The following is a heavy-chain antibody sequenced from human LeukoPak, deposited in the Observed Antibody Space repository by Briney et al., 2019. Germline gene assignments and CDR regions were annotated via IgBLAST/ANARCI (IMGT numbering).Heavy chain of an antibody. D-gene: IGHD3-3*01. CDR3: ARDRSTLLRFLEWSGTPFDY. Sequence: GGSLRLSCAASGFTFSSYSMNWVRQAPGKGLEWVSSISSSSSYIYYADSVKGRFTISRDNAKNSLYLQMNSLRAEDTAVYYCARDRSTLLRFLEWSGTPFDYWGQGTLVTVSP. CDR2: ISSSSSYI. J-gene: IGHJ4*02. V-gene: IGHV3-21*01. CDR1: GFTFSSYS.